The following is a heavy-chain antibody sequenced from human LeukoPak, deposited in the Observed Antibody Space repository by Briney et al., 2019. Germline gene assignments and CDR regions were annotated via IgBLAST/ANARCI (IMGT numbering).Heavy chain of an antibody. J-gene: IGHJ4*02. V-gene: IGHV3-74*01. D-gene: IGHD3-22*01. CDR3: ARGSNYDSSGPDY. CDR2: INSDGSST. CDR1: GFTLSRYW. Sequence: PGGSLRLSCAASGFTLSRYWMHWVRQAPGKGLVWVSRINSDGSSTNYADSVRGRFTISRDNAKNTLYLQMNSLRAEDTAVYYCARGSNYDSSGPDYWGQGTLVTVSS.